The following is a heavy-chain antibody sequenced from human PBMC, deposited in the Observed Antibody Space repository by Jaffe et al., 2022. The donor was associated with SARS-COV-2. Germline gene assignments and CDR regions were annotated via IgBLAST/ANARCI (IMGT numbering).Heavy chain of an antibody. CDR3: ARDIRPWGIRPCFDY. D-gene: IGHD7-27*01. Sequence: QVQLVESGGGVVQPGRSLRLSCAASGFTFSTYAMHWVRQTPGKGLEWVALISHLGNNQYYADSVKGRFTISRDSSKNMVYLEMNSLRLEDTAVYYCARDIRPWGIRPCFDYWGQGTLVTVSS. CDR1: GFTFSTYA. CDR2: ISHLGNNQ. J-gene: IGHJ4*02. V-gene: IGHV3-30*04.